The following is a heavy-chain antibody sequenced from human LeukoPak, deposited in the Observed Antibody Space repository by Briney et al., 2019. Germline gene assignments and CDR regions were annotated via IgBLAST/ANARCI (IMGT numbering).Heavy chain of an antibody. V-gene: IGHV4-61*02. Sequence: TSGTLSLTCTVSGGFISSGSYYWSWIRQPAGKGLEWIGRIYTSGSTNYNPSLKSRVTISVDTSKNQFSLRPSSVTAADTAVYYCARVGYSSSYSAYMDVWGKGTTVTISS. CDR1: GGFISSGSYY. J-gene: IGHJ6*03. D-gene: IGHD6-13*01. CDR3: ARVGYSSSYSAYMDV. CDR2: IYTSGST.